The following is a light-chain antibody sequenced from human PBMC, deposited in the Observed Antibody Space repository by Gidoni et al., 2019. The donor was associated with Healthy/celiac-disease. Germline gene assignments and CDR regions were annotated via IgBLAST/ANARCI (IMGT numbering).Light chain of an antibody. CDR3: QQYNSYLLT. CDR2: DAS. Sequence: DIQMTQSPSTLSASVGDRVTITCRASQSISSWLAWYQQKPGKAPKLLIYDASSLESGVPSRFSGSGSGTEFTLTISSLQPDDFAAYYCQQYNSYLLTFGGGTKVEIK. V-gene: IGKV1-5*01. J-gene: IGKJ4*01. CDR1: QSISSW.